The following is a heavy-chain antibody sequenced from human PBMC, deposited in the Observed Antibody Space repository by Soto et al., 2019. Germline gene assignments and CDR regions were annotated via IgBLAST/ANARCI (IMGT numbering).Heavy chain of an antibody. CDR2: IYYSGST. D-gene: IGHD6-13*01. CDR3: ARVGPQGYSSSPRVDY. V-gene: IGHV4-59*01. CDR1: GGSISSYY. J-gene: IGHJ4*02. Sequence: QVRLQESGPGLVKPSETLSLTCTVSGGSISSYYWSWIRQPPGKGLEWIGYIYYSGSTNYNPSLKSRVTISVDTSKNQFSLKLSSVTAADTAVYYCARVGPQGYSSSPRVDYWGQGTLVTVSS.